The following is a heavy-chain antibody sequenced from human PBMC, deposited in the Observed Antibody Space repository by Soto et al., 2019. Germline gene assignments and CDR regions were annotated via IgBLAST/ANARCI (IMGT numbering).Heavy chain of an antibody. V-gene: IGHV3-9*01. CDR3: ARDNDLDRDGPFDY. D-gene: IGHD2-2*03. Sequence: SLLVSCESSVFSFDDYGMPWVGQGPGKGLEWVSVISWDSGDIYYVDSVKGRFTISSDNAKKSLYLQMNSLRTEDTALYYCARDNDLDRDGPFDYWGQGIMVTVSS. J-gene: IGHJ4*02. CDR1: VFSFDDYG. CDR2: ISWDSGDI.